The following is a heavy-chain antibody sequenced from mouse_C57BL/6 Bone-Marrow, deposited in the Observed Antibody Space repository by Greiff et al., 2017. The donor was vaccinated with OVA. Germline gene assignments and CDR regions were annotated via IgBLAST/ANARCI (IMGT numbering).Heavy chain of an antibody. V-gene: IGHV1-69*01. D-gene: IGHD2-3*01. CDR1: GYTFTSYW. J-gene: IGHJ3*01. CDR3: ARWLLWFAY. CDR2: IDPSDSYT. Sequence: VQLQQPGAELVMPGASVKLSCKASGYTFTSYWMHWVKQRPGQGLEWIGEIDPSDSYTNYNQKFKGKSTLTVDKSSSTAYMQLSSLTSEDSAVYYCARWLLWFAYWGQGTLVTVSA.